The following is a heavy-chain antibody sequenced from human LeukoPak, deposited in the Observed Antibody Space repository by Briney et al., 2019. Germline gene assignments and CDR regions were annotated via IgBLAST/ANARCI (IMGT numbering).Heavy chain of an antibody. V-gene: IGHV3-30*03. CDR2: ISYDGSNK. CDR3: AREKSEGELQEPSFDY. D-gene: IGHD1-26*01. CDR1: GFTFSSYG. J-gene: IGHJ4*02. Sequence: GGSLRLSCAASGFTFSSYGMHWVRQAPGKGLEWVAVISYDGSNKYYADSVKGRFTISRDNSKNTLYLQMNSLRAEDTAVYYCAREKSEGELQEPSFDYWGQGTLVTVSS.